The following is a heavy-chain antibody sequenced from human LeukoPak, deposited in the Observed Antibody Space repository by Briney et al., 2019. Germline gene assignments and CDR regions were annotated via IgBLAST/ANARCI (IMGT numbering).Heavy chain of an antibody. CDR2: IWYDGSNK. D-gene: IGHD3-9*01. Sequence: GGSLRLSCAASGFTFSSYGMHWVRQAPGKGLEWVAVIWYDGSNKYYADSVKGRFTISRDNSENTLYLQMNSLRVEDTAVYYCARGYAMTRGWGQGTLVTVSS. J-gene: IGHJ4*02. CDR1: GFTFSSYG. CDR3: ARGYAMTRG. V-gene: IGHV3-33*01.